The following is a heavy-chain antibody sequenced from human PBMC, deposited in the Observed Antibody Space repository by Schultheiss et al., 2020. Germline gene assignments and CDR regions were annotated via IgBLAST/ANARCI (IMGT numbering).Heavy chain of an antibody. Sequence: ETLSLTCAVYGGSFSGYYWSWIRQPPGKGLEWVSVIYSGGSTYYADSVKGRFTISRDNSKNTLYLQMNSLRAEDTAVYYCARVPGVGYWGQGTLVTVSS. J-gene: IGHJ4*02. CDR3: ARVPGVGY. D-gene: IGHD7-27*01. CDR2: IYSGGST. V-gene: IGHV3-53*01. CDR1: GGSFSGYY.